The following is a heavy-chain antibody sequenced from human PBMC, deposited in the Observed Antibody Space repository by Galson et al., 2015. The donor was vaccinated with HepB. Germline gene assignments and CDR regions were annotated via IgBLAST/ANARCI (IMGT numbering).Heavy chain of an antibody. Sequence: SLRLSCAASGFTVSSNYMSWVRQAPGKGLEWVSVIYSGGSTYYADSVKGRFTISRDNSKNTLYLQMNSLRAEDTAVYYCATYAGYGDYSFFGYWGQGTLVTVSS. J-gene: IGHJ4*02. CDR3: ATYAGYGDYSFFGY. V-gene: IGHV3-66*01. CDR1: GFTVSSNY. D-gene: IGHD4-17*01. CDR2: IYSGGST.